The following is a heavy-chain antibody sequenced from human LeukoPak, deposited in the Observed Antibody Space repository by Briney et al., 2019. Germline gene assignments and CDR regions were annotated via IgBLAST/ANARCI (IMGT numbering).Heavy chain of an antibody. CDR2: INHSGST. D-gene: IGHD2-8*01. J-gene: IGHJ6*03. CDR1: GESFSDYY. CDR3: ARAMVAGTFYYYYYMDV. Sequence: PSETLSLTCAVYGESFSDYYWNWIRQPPGKGLEWIGEINHSGSTNYSPSLKSRVTISLDTSKNQFSLRLSFVTAADTAVYYCARAMVAGTFYYYYYMDVWGQGTTVTVSS. V-gene: IGHV4-34*01.